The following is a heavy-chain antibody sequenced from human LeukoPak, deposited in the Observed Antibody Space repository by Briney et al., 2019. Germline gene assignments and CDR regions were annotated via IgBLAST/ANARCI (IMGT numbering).Heavy chain of an antibody. CDR1: GYTFTSYD. V-gene: IGHV1-8*01. Sequence: GASVKVSCKASGYTFTSYDINWVRQATGQGLEWMGWMNPNNDNTGYAQKFQGRVTMTRNTSISTAYMELISLRSEDTAVYYCERDSGGGAYDFSDWGQGTLVTVSS. D-gene: IGHD3-3*01. CDR3: ERDSGGGAYDFSD. J-gene: IGHJ4*02. CDR2: MNPNNDNT.